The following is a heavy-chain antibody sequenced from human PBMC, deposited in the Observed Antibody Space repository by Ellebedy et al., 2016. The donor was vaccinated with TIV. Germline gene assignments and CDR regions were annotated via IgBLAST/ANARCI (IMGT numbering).Heavy chain of an antibody. V-gene: IGHV3-30-3*01. CDR2: ISYDGSNK. Sequence: GESLKISCAASGFTFSSYAMHWVRQAPGKGLEWVAVISYDGSNKYYADSVKGRFTISRDNSKNTLYLQMNSLRAEDTAVYYCAKGILYYYYGMDVWGQGTTVTVSS. D-gene: IGHD1-14*01. J-gene: IGHJ6*02. CDR1: GFTFSSYA. CDR3: AKGILYYYYGMDV.